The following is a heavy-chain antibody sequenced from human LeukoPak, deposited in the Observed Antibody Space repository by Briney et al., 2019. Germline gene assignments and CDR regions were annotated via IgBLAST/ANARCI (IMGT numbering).Heavy chain of an antibody. Sequence: ASVKVSCEASGYTFTGYYMHWVRQAPGQGLEWMGWINPNSGGRNYGQKFQGRVTMTRDMSISTAYMELSSLRSDDTAVYYCARDFGIFGTSTWTGHDYWGQGTLVTVSS. CDR1: GYTFTGYY. CDR2: INPNSGGR. CDR3: ARDFGIFGTSTWTGHDY. D-gene: IGHD2-15*01. V-gene: IGHV1-2*02. J-gene: IGHJ4*02.